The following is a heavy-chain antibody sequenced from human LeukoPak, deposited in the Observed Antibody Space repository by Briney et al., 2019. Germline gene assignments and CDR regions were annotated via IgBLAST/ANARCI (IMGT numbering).Heavy chain of an antibody. CDR2: ISAYNGNI. Sequence: ASVKVSCKASGYTFTSYGINWVRQAPGQGLEWMGWISAYNGNINYAQKLQGRVTMTTDTSTSTAYMELRSLRSDDTAVYYCARDMTQDCSSTSCYSFDYWGQETLVTASS. CDR3: ARDMTQDCSSTSCYSFDY. V-gene: IGHV1-18*01. J-gene: IGHJ4*02. D-gene: IGHD2-2*01. CDR1: GYTFTSYG.